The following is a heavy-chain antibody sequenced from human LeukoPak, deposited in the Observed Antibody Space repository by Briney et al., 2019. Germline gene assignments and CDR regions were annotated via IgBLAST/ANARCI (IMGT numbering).Heavy chain of an antibody. CDR1: GFTVSSNY. D-gene: IGHD1-26*01. V-gene: IGHV3-66*01. J-gene: IGHJ4*02. Sequence: GGFLRLSCAASGFTVSSNYMSWVRQAPGKGLEWVSVIYSGGSTYYADSVKGRFTISRDNSKNTLYLQMNSLRAEDTAVNYCARGDSGSYYFDYWGQGTLVTVSS. CDR2: IYSGGST. CDR3: ARGDSGSYYFDY.